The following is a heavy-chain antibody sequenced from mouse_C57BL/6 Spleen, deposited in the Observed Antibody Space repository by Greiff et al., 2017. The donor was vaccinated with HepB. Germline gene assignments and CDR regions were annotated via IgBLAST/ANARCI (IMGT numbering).Heavy chain of an antibody. D-gene: IGHD1-1*01. CDR1: GYTFTSYW. CDR3: ARNLITTVVAPYAMDY. J-gene: IGHJ4*01. V-gene: IGHV1-52*01. CDR2: IDPSDSET. Sequence: VQLQQPGAELVRPGSSVKLSCKASGYTFTSYWMHWVKQRPIQGLEWIGNIDPSDSETHYNQKFKDKATLTVDKSSSTAYMQLSSLTSEDSAVYYCARNLITTVVAPYAMDYWGQGTSATVSS.